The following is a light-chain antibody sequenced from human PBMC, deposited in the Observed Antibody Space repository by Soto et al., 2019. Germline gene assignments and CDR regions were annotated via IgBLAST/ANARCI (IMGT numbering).Light chain of an antibody. CDR1: QSISTY. CDR2: AAS. V-gene: IGKV1-39*01. Sequence: DIPMTQSPSSLSASVGDRVTITCRASQSISTYVTWYHQRPGKAPKLLIYAASSLQSGVPSRFSASGSGTDFTLTISSLQPEDFATYYCQQTYNTPQTFGQGTKVEIK. CDR3: QQTYNTPQT. J-gene: IGKJ1*01.